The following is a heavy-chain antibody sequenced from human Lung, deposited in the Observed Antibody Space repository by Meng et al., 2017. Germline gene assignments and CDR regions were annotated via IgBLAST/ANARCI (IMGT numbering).Heavy chain of an antibody. CDR1: GFYFSNAW. D-gene: IGHD3-9*01. V-gene: IGHV3-15*01. CDR2: IKSNTDGGTT. CDR3: TWDDKAVSDY. J-gene: IGHJ4*02. Sequence: EVWLVESGGDLVKPGGSLRLACAASGFYFSNAWMSWVRQAPGKGLEWVGRIKSNTDGGTTEYAAPVTGRFTISRDDSKSTLNLHLSGLRTDDTGVYYCTWDDKAVSDYWGQGTLVTVSS.